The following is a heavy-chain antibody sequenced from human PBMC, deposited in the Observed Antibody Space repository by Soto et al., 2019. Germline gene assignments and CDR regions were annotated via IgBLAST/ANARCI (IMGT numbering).Heavy chain of an antibody. CDR3: ARLRSDIVVVPAATRGGFDY. Sequence: SETLSLTCTVSGGSISSYYWSWIRQPPGKGLEWIGYIYYSGSTNYNPSLKSRVTISVDTSKNQFSLKLSSVTAADTAVYYCARLRSDIVVVPAATRGGFDYWGQGTLVTVS. J-gene: IGHJ4*02. D-gene: IGHD2-2*01. CDR1: GGSISSYY. CDR2: IYYSGST. V-gene: IGHV4-59*08.